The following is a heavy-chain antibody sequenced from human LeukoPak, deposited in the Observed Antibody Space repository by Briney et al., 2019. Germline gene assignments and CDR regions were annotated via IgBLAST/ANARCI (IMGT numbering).Heavy chain of an antibody. CDR2: ISAYNGNT. CDR3: ARDTAAVAGPNWFDP. J-gene: IGHJ5*02. V-gene: IGHV1-18*01. CDR1: GYIFTSYG. D-gene: IGHD6-19*01. Sequence: ASVKVSCKASGYIFTSYGISWVRQAPGQGLEWMGWISAYNGNTNYAQKLQGRVTMTTDTSTSTAYMELRSLRSDDTAVYYCARDTAAVAGPNWFDPWGQGTLVTVSS.